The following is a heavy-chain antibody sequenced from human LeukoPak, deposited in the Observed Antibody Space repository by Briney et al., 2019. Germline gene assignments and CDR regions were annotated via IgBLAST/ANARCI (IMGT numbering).Heavy chain of an antibody. V-gene: IGHV3-7*01. Sequence: TGGSLRLSCAASGFTFSSYWMSWVRQAPGKGLEWVANIKQDGSEKYYVDSVKGRFTISRDNAKNSLYLQMNSLRAEDTAVYYCARVQVVGGAHYFDYWGQGTLVTVSS. D-gene: IGHD2-15*01. CDR1: GFTFSSYW. J-gene: IGHJ4*02. CDR3: ARVQVVGGAHYFDY. CDR2: IKQDGSEK.